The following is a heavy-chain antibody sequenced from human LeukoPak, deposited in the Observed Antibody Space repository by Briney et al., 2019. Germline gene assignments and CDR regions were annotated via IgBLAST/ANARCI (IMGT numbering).Heavy chain of an antibody. Sequence: ASVKVSCKASGYTFTTYYMHWVRQAPGQGLEWMGIINPNSGGAKDAQKFQGRVTMTRDTSISTAYMELSRLRSDDTAVYYCARLLREMATAFDYWGQGTLVTVSS. CDR2: INPNSGGA. V-gene: IGHV1-2*02. CDR1: GYTFTTYY. J-gene: IGHJ4*02. CDR3: ARLLREMATAFDY. D-gene: IGHD5-24*01.